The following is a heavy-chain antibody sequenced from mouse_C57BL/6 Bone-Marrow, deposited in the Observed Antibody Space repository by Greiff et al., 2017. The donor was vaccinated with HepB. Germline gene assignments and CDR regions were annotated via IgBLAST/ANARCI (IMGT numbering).Heavy chain of an antibody. V-gene: IGHV5-6*01. CDR1: GFTFSSYG. CDR3: ARQGGEFDY. Sequence: EVQWVESGGDLVKPGGSLKLSCAASGFTFSSYGMSWVRQTPDKRLEWVATISSGGSYTYYPDSVKGRFTISRDNAKNTLYLQMSSLKSEDTAMYDCARQGGEFDYWGQGTTLTVSS. J-gene: IGHJ2*01. CDR2: ISSGGSYT.